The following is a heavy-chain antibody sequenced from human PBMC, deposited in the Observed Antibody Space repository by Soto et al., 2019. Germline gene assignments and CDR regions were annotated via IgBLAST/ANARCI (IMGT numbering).Heavy chain of an antibody. D-gene: IGHD6-6*01. CDR3: AKDLTRQLAYWLDP. Sequence: SAKVSFKASGFSFTGYYIHWLRQAPGQGLEWMGWIDAHSGGTEYAQKFQGRVTLTRDTSIATAYLTPTSLTSDDTALYYCAKDLTRQLAYWLDPWGQGTQVTVSS. V-gene: IGHV1-2*02. CDR1: GFSFTGYY. J-gene: IGHJ5*02. CDR2: IDAHSGGT.